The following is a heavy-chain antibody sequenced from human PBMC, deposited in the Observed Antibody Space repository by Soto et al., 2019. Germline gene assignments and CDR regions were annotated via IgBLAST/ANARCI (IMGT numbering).Heavy chain of an antibody. D-gene: IGHD6-6*01. CDR1: GFTFNSHW. J-gene: IGHJ4*02. CDR2: IRHDGSEK. CDR3: ARVLITSSSDVVGH. Sequence: EQLVESGGGLVQPGGSLRLSCAASGFTFNSHWMSWVRQAPGKGLEWVANIRHDGSEKNYVDSVRGRFTISRDNAKNSLYLQMNSLRAEDTAVYYCARVLITSSSDVVGHWGQGTLVTVSS. V-gene: IGHV3-7*01.